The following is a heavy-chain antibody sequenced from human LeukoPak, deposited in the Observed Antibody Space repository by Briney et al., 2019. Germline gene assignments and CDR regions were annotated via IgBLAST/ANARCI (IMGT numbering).Heavy chain of an antibody. J-gene: IGHJ3*02. D-gene: IGHD5-18*01. V-gene: IGHV3-30*18. Sequence: GRSLRLSCVASGFTFSSYGMHWVRQAPGKGLERVAVISYDGSNKYYADSVEGRFTISRDNSKNTLYLQMSSLRVEDTAVYYCAKRDVDTAMADAFDIWGQGTMVTVSS. CDR1: GFTFSSYG. CDR2: ISYDGSNK. CDR3: AKRDVDTAMADAFDI.